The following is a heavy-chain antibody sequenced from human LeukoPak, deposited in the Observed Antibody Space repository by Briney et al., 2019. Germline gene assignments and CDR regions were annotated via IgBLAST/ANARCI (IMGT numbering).Heavy chain of an antibody. J-gene: IGHJ6*03. D-gene: IGHD5-18*01. CDR3: ASFGDGDTAIRDYYYYMDV. CDR2: IIPILGIA. Sequence: PVKVSCKASGGTFSSYTISWVRQAPGQGLEWMGRIIPILGIANYAQKFQGRVTITADKSTSTAYMELSSLRSEDTAVYYCASFGDGDTAIRDYYYYMDVWGKGTTVTVSS. CDR1: GGTFSSYT. V-gene: IGHV1-69*02.